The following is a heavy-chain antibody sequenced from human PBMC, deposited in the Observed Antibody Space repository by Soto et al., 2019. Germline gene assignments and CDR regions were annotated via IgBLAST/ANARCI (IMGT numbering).Heavy chain of an antibody. D-gene: IGHD6-6*01. CDR3: AKDWSPRRDHDAFDI. J-gene: IGHJ3*02. Sequence: QVQLVESGGGVVQPGRSLRLSCAASGFTFSSYGMHWVRQAPGKGLEWVAVISYDGSNKYYADSVKGRFTISRDNSKNTLYLQMNSLRAEDTAVYYCAKDWSPRRDHDAFDIWGQGTMVTVSS. V-gene: IGHV3-30*18. CDR2: ISYDGSNK. CDR1: GFTFSSYG.